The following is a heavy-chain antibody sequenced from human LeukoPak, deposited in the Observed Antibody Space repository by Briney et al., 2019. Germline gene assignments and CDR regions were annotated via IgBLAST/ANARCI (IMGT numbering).Heavy chain of an antibody. D-gene: IGHD3-22*01. Sequence: SVKVSCKASGGTFSSYTISWVRQAPGQGLEWMGRIIPILGTANYAQKFQGRVTITADRSTSTAYMELSSLRSEDTAVYYCAREMDYDSSGSNFDYWGQGTLVTVSS. CDR1: GGTFSSYT. CDR3: AREMDYDSSGSNFDY. V-gene: IGHV1-69*08. CDR2: IIPILGTA. J-gene: IGHJ4*02.